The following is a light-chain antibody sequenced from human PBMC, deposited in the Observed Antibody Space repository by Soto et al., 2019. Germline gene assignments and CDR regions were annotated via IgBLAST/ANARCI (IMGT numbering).Light chain of an antibody. CDR1: QTVRNNY. V-gene: IGKV3-20*01. J-gene: IGKJ1*01. CDR2: GAS. Sequence: VLTKSPGTLSLSPGERATLSCRASQTVRNNYLAWYQQKPGQAPRLLIYGASSRATGIPDRFSGSGSGTDFTLTISRLEPEDFAVYYCQQYGSSPRTFGQGTKV. CDR3: QQYGSSPRT.